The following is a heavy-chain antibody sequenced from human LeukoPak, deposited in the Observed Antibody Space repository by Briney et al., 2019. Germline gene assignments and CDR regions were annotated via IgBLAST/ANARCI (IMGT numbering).Heavy chain of an antibody. D-gene: IGHD3-3*01. Sequence: PSETLSLTCTVSSGSISSYYWSWIRQSAGEGLEWIGRVYSSGNTNYNPSLKSRVTMSIDTSKNQFSLNLSSVSAADTAVYYCAGENSGFYNDCWGQGTLVIVSS. CDR3: AGENSGFYNDC. V-gene: IGHV4-4*07. J-gene: IGHJ4*02. CDR1: SGSISSYY. CDR2: VYSSGNT.